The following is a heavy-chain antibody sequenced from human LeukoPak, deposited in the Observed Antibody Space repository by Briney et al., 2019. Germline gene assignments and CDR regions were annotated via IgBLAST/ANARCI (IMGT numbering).Heavy chain of an antibody. CDR1: GGSISSYY. D-gene: IGHD3-22*01. CDR2: IYTSGST. V-gene: IGHV4-4*07. CDR3: ARLLYYYDSSGYHYYFDY. Sequence: SETLSLTCTVSGGSISSYYWSWIRQPAGKGLEWIGRIYTSGSTNYNPSLKSRVTISVDTSKNQFSLKLSSVTAADTAVYYCARLLYYYDSSGYHYYFDYWGQGTLVTVSS. J-gene: IGHJ4*02.